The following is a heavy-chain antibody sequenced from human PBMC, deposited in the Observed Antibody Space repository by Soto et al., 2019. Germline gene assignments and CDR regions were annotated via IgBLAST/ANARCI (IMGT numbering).Heavy chain of an antibody. J-gene: IGHJ6*03. V-gene: IGHV1-18*01. CDR3: ARDTGDCSSTSCYSSDYYMDV. Sequence: ASVKVSCKASGYTFTSYGISWVRQAPGQGLEWMGWISAYNGNTNYAQKLQGRVTMTTDTSTSTAYMELRSLRSDDTAVYYCARDTGDCSSTSCYSSDYYMDVWGKGTTVTVSS. CDR1: GYTFTSYG. CDR2: ISAYNGNT. D-gene: IGHD2-2*01.